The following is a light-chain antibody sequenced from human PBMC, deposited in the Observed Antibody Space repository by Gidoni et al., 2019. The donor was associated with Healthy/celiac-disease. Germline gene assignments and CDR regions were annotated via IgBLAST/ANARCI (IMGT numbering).Light chain of an antibody. CDR3: QSYDSSNQV. CDR1: SGSIASNY. Sequence: NFILTQTHSVSESPGKTVTISFTRSSGSIASNYVQCYQLRTSSAPTTVIYEDNQRPSVVPDRFSGSIDSSSNSASLTISGLKTEDEADYYCQSYDSSNQVFGGGTKLTVL. J-gene: IGLJ2*01. CDR2: EDN. V-gene: IGLV6-57*04.